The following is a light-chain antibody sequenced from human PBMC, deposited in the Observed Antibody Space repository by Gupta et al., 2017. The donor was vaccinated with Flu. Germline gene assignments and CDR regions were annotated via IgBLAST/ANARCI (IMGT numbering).Light chain of an antibody. CDR2: DNN. CDR1: SSNIGNNY. J-gene: IGLJ3*02. Sequence: QSVLTQPPSMSAAPGQKVTISCSGSSSNIGNNYVSWYQQLPGTAPKLLIYDNNKRPSGIPDRFSGSKSGTSATLGITGLQTGDEADYYCGTWDSSLNASWVFGGGTKLTVL. CDR3: GTWDSSLNASWV. V-gene: IGLV1-51*01.